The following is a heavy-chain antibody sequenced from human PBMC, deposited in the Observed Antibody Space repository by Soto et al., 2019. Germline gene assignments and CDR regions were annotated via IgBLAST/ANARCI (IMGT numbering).Heavy chain of an antibody. Sequence: GGSLRLSCAASGFTVSSNYMSWVRQAPGKGLEWVSVIYSGGSTYYADSVKGRFTISRDNSKNTLYPQMNSLRAEDTAVYYCAKVDYGDYPSYYYYGMDVWGQGTTVTVSS. CDR1: GFTVSSNY. J-gene: IGHJ6*02. D-gene: IGHD4-17*01. V-gene: IGHV3-53*01. CDR2: IYSGGST. CDR3: AKVDYGDYPSYYYYGMDV.